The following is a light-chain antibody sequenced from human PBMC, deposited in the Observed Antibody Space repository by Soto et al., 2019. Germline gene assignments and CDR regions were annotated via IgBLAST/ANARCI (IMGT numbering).Light chain of an antibody. V-gene: IGKV1-39*01. J-gene: IGKJ1*01. CDR3: QQSYRTWT. Sequence: DIQMSQSPSSLSASVGDRVTITCRASQSISSYLNWYQQKPGKAPKLLIYAASSVQSGVPSRFSGSGSGTDFTLTISSLQPEDFATYYCQQSYRTWTFGQGTKVDIK. CDR1: QSISSY. CDR2: AAS.